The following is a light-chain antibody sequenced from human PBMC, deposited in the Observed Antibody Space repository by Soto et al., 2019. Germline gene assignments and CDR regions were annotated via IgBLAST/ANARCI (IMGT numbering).Light chain of an antibody. CDR3: AAWDDSLNGVL. J-gene: IGLJ2*01. CDR1: SYNIGTNT. CDR2: NNN. Sequence: QSVLTQPPSASGTPGQRVTISCSGSSYNIGTNTVDWYQQIPGTAPRLLIFNNNQRPSGVPDRFSGSKSGTSASLAISGLQSEDEAEYYCAAWDDSLNGVLFGGGTKLTVL. V-gene: IGLV1-44*01.